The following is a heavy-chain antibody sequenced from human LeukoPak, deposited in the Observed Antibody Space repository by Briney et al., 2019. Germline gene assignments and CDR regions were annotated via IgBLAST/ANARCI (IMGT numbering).Heavy chain of an antibody. Sequence: PGGSLGLSCAASGFTFSSYEMNWVRQAPGKGLEWVSYISSSGSTIYYADSVKGRFTISRDNAKNSLYLQMNSLRAEDTAVYYCARYYYDSSSYYYYGMDVWGQGTTVTVSS. CDR1: GFTFSSYE. CDR2: ISSSGSTI. D-gene: IGHD3-22*01. V-gene: IGHV3-48*03. J-gene: IGHJ6*02. CDR3: ARYYYDSSSYYYYGMDV.